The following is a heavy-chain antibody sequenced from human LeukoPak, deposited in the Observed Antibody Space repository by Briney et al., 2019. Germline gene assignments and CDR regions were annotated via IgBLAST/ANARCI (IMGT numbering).Heavy chain of an antibody. CDR3: ARQFRYCSSTSCPRGAFDI. V-gene: IGHV3-66*02. Sequence: GGSLRLSCAASGFTVSSNYMSWVRQAPGKGLEWVSVIYSGGSTYYADSVKGRFTISRDNSKNTLYLQMNSLRAEDTAVYYCARQFRYCSSTSCPRGAFDIWGQGTMVTVSS. J-gene: IGHJ3*02. CDR1: GFTVSSNY. D-gene: IGHD2-2*01. CDR2: IYSGGST.